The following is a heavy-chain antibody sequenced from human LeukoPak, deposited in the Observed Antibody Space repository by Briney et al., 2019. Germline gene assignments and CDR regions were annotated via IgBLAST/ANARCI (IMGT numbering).Heavy chain of an antibody. V-gene: IGHV6-1*01. J-gene: IGHJ6*02. Sequence: SQTLSLTCAISGDSVSSTNGVAWNWIRQSPSRGLEWLGRTYYRARWYNDYAESMKSRITVNPDTSKNQFSLQLNSVTPEDTAVYYCAGRVVRGPPYYYYSMDVWGQGTTVTVSS. CDR2: TYYRARWYN. D-gene: IGHD3-10*01. CDR3: AGRVVRGPPYYYYSMDV. CDR1: GDSVSSTNGVA.